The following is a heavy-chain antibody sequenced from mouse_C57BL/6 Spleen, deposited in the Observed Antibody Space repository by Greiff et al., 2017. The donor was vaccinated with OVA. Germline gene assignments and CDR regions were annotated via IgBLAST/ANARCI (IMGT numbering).Heavy chain of an antibody. CDR3: ARQVSYGSSYWYFDV. CDR2: IDPSDSET. V-gene: IGHV1-52*01. D-gene: IGHD1-1*01. CDR1: GYTFTSYW. Sequence: QVQLQQPGAELVRPGSSVKLSCKASGYTFTSYWMHWVKQRPIQGLEWIGNIDPSDSETHYNQKFKDKATLTVDKSSSTAYMQLSSLTSEDSAVYYCARQVSYGSSYWYFDVWGTGTTVTVSS. J-gene: IGHJ1*03.